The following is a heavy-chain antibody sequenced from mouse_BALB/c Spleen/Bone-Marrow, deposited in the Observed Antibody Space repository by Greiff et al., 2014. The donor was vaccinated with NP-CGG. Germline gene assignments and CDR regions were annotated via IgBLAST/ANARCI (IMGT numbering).Heavy chain of an antibody. CDR1: GFTFSDFY. CDR2: SRNKAKYYTT. J-gene: IGHJ3*01. Sequence: DVHLVESGGGFVQPGDSLRLSCATSGFTFSDFYMEWVRQPPGKRLEWIAASRNKAKYYTTEYSASVKGRFIVSRDTSQSVLYLQMNALRAEDTAIYYCARDVGYGNYFVYWGQGTLVTVSA. D-gene: IGHD2-10*02. V-gene: IGHV7-1*02. CDR3: ARDVGYGNYFVY.